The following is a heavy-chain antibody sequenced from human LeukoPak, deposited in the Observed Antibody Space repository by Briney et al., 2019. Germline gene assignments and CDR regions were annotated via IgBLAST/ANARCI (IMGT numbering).Heavy chain of an antibody. J-gene: IGHJ4*02. Sequence: GGSLRLSCAASGFTFSSYAMSWVRQAPGKGLEWVSAISGSGGSTYYADSVKGRFTISRDNSKNTLYLQMNSLRAEDTAVYYCAKDLRVGYSGHETIDYWGQGTLVTVSS. V-gene: IGHV3-23*01. CDR1: GFTFSSYA. CDR2: ISGSGGST. D-gene: IGHD5-12*01. CDR3: AKDLRVGYSGHETIDY.